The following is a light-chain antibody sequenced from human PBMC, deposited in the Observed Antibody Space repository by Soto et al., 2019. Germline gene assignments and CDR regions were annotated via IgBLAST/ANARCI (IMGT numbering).Light chain of an antibody. J-gene: IGKJ2*01. CDR1: QSVSSN. Sequence: EIVMTQSPATLSVSPGGRANLFCRASQSVSSNLAWYQQKNGQAPRVIIYDASTRAPGFPARFSGSGSGTEFNLTISSLQSEDFAVYYCHHYNSWPYTFGQGTKVDIK. CDR3: HHYNSWPYT. CDR2: DAS. V-gene: IGKV3-15*01.